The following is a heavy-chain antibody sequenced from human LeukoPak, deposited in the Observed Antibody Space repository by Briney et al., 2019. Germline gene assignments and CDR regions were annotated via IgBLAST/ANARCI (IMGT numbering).Heavy chain of an antibody. Sequence: PSETLSLTCTVSGGSISSSSYYWGWIRQPPGKGLEWIGSISYSGSTCYNPSLKSRVTISVDTSKNQFSLKLRSVTAADTAVYYCATTTPDLDYDFWSGYPTSHYYYYMDVWGKGTTVTVSS. CDR3: ATTTPDLDYDFWSGYPTSHYYYYMDV. J-gene: IGHJ6*03. V-gene: IGHV4-39*01. CDR1: GGSISSSSYY. CDR2: ISYSGST. D-gene: IGHD3-3*01.